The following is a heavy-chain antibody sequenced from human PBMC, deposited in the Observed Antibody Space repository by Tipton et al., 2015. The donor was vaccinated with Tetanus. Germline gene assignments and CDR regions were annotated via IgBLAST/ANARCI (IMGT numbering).Heavy chain of an antibody. J-gene: IGHJ6*03. CDR1: GGSIATYY. Sequence: LSLTCTVSGGSIATYYLSGVRQAPGKGLEWVANIREDGGETKYVDSVKGRFTISRDNTKNSFYLQMNSLRVEDTAVYYCARDRGEQWTNFYYMDVWGKGSMVTVSS. CDR2: IREDGGET. D-gene: IGHD6-19*01. V-gene: IGHV3-7*03. CDR3: ARDRGEQWTNFYYMDV.